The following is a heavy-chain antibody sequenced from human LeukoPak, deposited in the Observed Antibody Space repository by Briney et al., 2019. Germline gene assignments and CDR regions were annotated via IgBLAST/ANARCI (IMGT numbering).Heavy chain of an antibody. CDR3: ARGGAVPSSGYTNYFDY. V-gene: IGHV3-66*01. CDR1: DFTFSTYA. J-gene: IGHJ4*02. CDR2: IYRGGST. D-gene: IGHD3-22*01. Sequence: GGSLRLSCAASDFTFSTYAMHWVRQAPGKGLEWVSIIYRGGSTYYTDSVRGRFTIARDEFKNTVHLQMNSLRAEDTAVYYCARGGAVPSSGYTNYFDYWGQGTLVTASS.